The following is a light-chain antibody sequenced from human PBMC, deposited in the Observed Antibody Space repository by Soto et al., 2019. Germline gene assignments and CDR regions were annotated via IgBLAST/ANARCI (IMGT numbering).Light chain of an antibody. Sequence: QSVLTQPASVSGSPGQSITISCTGTSSDVGGYNYVSWYQQHPGKAPKLIIYHVSDRPPGSSSRFSGSKSGNTASLTISGLQAEDEADYYCSSYTSSSTYVFGTGNKVTVL. V-gene: IGLV2-14*01. CDR3: SSYTSSSTYV. CDR1: SSDVGGYNY. J-gene: IGLJ1*01. CDR2: HVS.